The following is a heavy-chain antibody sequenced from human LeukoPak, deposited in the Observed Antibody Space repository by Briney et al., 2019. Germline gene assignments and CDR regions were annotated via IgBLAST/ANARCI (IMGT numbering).Heavy chain of an antibody. CDR1: GFTFSSYA. CDR2: ISGSGGST. J-gene: IGHJ6*03. D-gene: IGHD6-13*01. Sequence: PGGSLRLSCAASGFTFSSYAMSWVRQAPGKGLEWVSAISGSGGSTYYADSVKGRFTISRDNSKNTLYLQMNSLRAEDTAVYYCARPGMAAAGNRRLYYYYYMDVWGKGTTVTVSS. CDR3: ARPGMAAAGNRRLYYYYYMDV. V-gene: IGHV3-23*01.